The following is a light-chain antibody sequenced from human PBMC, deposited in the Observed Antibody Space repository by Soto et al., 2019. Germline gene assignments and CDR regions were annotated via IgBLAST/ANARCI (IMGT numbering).Light chain of an antibody. Sequence: DMQMTQSPSSVSASVGDRVTITCRASQDIHTWLAWYQQKPGKAPKLLISGASSLHSGVPSRFSGSGSGTEFTLTITNLQPEDFATYYCQQANNFPFAFGPGIKVEIK. CDR2: GAS. CDR1: QDIHTW. V-gene: IGKV1-12*01. J-gene: IGKJ3*01. CDR3: QQANNFPFA.